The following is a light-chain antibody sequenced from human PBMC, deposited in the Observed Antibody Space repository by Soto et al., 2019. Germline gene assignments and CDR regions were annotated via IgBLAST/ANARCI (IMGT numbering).Light chain of an antibody. V-gene: IGLV1-40*01. CDR2: GNS. Sequence: QAVVTQPPSVSGAPGQRVTISCTGSSSNIGAGYDVHWYQQLPGTAPKLLICGNSNRPSGVPDRFSGSKSGTSASLAITGLQAEDEADYYCQSYDSSLSAYVVFGGGTKLTVL. CDR1: SSNIGAGYD. J-gene: IGLJ2*01. CDR3: QSYDSSLSAYVV.